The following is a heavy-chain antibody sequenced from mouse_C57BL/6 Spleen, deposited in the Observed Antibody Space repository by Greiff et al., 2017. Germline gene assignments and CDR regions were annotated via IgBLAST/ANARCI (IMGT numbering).Heavy chain of an antibody. D-gene: IGHD1-1*02. CDR2: ISYDGSN. J-gene: IGHJ3*01. CDR3: ASGAGPAWFAY. Sequence: EVQLQESGPGLVKPSQSLSLTCSVTGYSITSGYYWNWIRQFPGNKLEWMGYISYDGSNNYNPSLKNRISITRDTSKNQFFLKLNSVTTEDTATYYCASGAGPAWFAYWGQGTLVTVSA. V-gene: IGHV3-6*01. CDR1: GYSITSGYY.